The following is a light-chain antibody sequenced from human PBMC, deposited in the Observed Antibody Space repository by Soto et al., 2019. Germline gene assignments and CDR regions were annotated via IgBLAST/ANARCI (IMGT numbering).Light chain of an antibody. V-gene: IGLV2-14*01. Sequence: QSALTQPASVSGSPGQSITISCTGTSSDVGHYKYVSWYQQYPGKAPKLMIYEVSNRPSGVSDRFSGSKSGNTASLTISGLQAEDEADYYCNSFTTSSTGVFGGGTKLTVL. CDR2: EVS. J-gene: IGLJ2*01. CDR3: NSFTTSSTGV. CDR1: SSDVGHYKY.